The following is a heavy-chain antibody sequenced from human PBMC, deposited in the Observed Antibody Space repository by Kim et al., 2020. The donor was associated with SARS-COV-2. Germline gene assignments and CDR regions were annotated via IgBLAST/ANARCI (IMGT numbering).Heavy chain of an antibody. CDR2: ISGSGGST. V-gene: IGHV3-23*01. D-gene: IGHD3-10*01. CDR1: GFTFSSYA. CDR3: AKDGPKGTPWFGELFDY. Sequence: GGSLRLSCAASGFTFSSYAMSWVRQAPGKGLEWVSAISGSGGSTYYADSVKGRFTISRDNSKNTLYLQMNSLRAEDTAVYYCAKDGPKGTPWFGELFDYWGQGTLVTVSS. J-gene: IGHJ4*02.